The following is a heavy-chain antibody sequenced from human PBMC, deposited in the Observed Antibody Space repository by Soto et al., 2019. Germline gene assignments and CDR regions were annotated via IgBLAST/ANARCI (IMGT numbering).Heavy chain of an antibody. CDR1: DDFISSYY. CDR2: VSTNGAT. V-gene: IGHV4-4*07. CDR3: ARADYEILTGSYAMDV. D-gene: IGHD3-9*01. Sequence: SETLSLTCTVSDDFISSYYWNWIRHPAGKGLEWIGRVSTNGATNYNTSLESRVTMSVDTSKNQFSLKLTSVTAADTAVYFCARADYEILTGSYAMDVWGQGTTVTVSS. J-gene: IGHJ6*02.